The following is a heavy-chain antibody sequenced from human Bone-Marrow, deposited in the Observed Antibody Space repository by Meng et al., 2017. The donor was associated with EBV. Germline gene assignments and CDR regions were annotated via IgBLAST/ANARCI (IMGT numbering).Heavy chain of an antibody. CDR3: ARLGIGSSWYYFDY. Sequence: QGQVLQSGAGVKKPGASVKVSCKASGYTFTGYYMHWVRQAPGQGLEWMGRINPNSGGTNYAQKFQGRVTMTRDTSISTAYMELSRLRSDDTAVYYCARLGIGSSWYYFDYWGQGTLVTVSS. D-gene: IGHD6-13*01. CDR2: INPNSGGT. CDR1: GYTFTGYY. V-gene: IGHV1-2*06. J-gene: IGHJ4*02.